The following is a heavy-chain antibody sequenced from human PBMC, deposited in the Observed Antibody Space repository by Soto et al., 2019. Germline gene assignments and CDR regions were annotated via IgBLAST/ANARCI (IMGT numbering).Heavy chain of an antibody. Sequence: QVQLVQSGAEVKKPGSSVKVSCKASGGTFSSYAISWVRQAPGQGLEWMGGIIPIFGTANYAQKFQGRVTITADESTSTAYMELSSLRSEDTAVYYCARVDTAMGYYYYYGMDVWGQGTTVTVSS. D-gene: IGHD5-18*01. CDR2: IIPIFGTA. CDR3: ARVDTAMGYYYYYGMDV. V-gene: IGHV1-69*01. J-gene: IGHJ6*02. CDR1: GGTFSSYA.